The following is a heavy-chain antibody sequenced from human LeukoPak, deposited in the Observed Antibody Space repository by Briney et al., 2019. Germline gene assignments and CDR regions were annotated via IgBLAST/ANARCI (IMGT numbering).Heavy chain of an antibody. Sequence: GGSLRLSCAASGFTFSSYSMNWVRQAPGKGLEWVSSISSSSSYIYYADSVKGRFTISRDNAKNSLYLQMNSLRAEDTAVYYCARGDWGLATILTLFDYWGQGTLVTVSS. D-gene: IGHD5-24*01. CDR2: ISSSSSYI. CDR3: ARGDWGLATILTLFDY. CDR1: GFTFSSYS. V-gene: IGHV3-21*01. J-gene: IGHJ4*02.